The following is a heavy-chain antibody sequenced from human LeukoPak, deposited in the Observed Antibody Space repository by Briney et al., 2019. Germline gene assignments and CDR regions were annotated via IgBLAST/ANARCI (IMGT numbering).Heavy chain of an antibody. CDR3: ARVRYYYDSSGYYYENDFDI. CDR2: IYYSGST. J-gene: IGHJ3*02. Sequence: PSETLSLTCTVSGGSISSYYWSWIRQPPGKGLEWIGYIYYSGSTNYNPSLKSRVTMSVDTSKNQFSLKLSSVTAADTAVYYCARVRYYYDSSGYYYENDFDIWGQGTMVTVSS. D-gene: IGHD3-22*01. V-gene: IGHV4-59*12. CDR1: GGSISSYY.